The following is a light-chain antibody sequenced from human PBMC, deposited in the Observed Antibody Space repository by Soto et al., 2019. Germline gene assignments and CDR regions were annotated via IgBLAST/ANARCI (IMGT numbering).Light chain of an antibody. Sequence: EIVMTQSPATLSVSPGERATLSCRASQSVSSNLAWYQQKPGQAPTLLIYGASARASGIPDRFSGSGSVTEFTLTISSLQSEDFAVYYCQHYNNWPFTFGQGTKLEI. J-gene: IGKJ2*01. CDR1: QSVSSN. CDR2: GAS. CDR3: QHYNNWPFT. V-gene: IGKV3-15*01.